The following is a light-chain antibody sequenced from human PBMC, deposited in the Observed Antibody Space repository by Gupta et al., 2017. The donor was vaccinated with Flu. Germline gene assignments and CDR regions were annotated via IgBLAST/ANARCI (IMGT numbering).Light chain of an antibody. CDR3: AAWDDSLNGYV. J-gene: IGLJ1*01. Sequence: QSVLTQPPSASGTPGQRVTISCSGSSTNIGSNTVNWYQQLQATAPKLLIYSNNPRPSGVPDRFSGSKTGTSASLAISGLQSDDEADYYCAAWDDSLNGYVFGTGTKVTVL. CDR2: SNN. CDR1: STNIGSNT. V-gene: IGLV1-44*01.